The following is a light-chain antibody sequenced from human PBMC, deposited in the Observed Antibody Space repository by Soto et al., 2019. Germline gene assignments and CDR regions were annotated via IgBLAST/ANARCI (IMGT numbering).Light chain of an antibody. CDR2: GAS. Sequence: EIVLPQSPGTLSLSPGERATLPCRASQSVSSSYLAWYQQKPGQAPRLLIYGASSRATGIPDRFSGSGSGTDFTLTIIRLEPEDFAVYYCQQYGSSPSTFGQGTRLEIK. CDR3: QQYGSSPST. J-gene: IGKJ5*01. CDR1: QSVSSSY. V-gene: IGKV3-20*01.